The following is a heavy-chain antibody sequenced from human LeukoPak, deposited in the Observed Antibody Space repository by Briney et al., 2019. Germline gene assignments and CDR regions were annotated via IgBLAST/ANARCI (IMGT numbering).Heavy chain of an antibody. CDR1: GGSISSGSYY. CDR3: ARETIAAAALKGGNWFDP. D-gene: IGHD6-13*01. V-gene: IGHV4-61*02. Sequence: PSETLSLTCTVSGGSISSGSYYWSWIRQPAGKGLEWIGRIYTSGSTNYNPSLKSRVTISVDTSKNQFSLKLSSVTAADTAVYYCARETIAAAALKGGNWFDPWGQGTLVTVSS. CDR2: IYTSGST. J-gene: IGHJ5*02.